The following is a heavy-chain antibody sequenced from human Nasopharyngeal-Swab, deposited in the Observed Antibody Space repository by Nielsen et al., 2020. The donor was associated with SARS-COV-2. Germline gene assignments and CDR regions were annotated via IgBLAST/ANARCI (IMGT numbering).Heavy chain of an antibody. V-gene: IGHV1-8*02. CDR1: GGTFSSYD. CDR2: MNPNSGNT. Sequence: ASVKVSCKASGGTFSSYDINWVRQATGQGLEWMGWMNPNSGNTGYAQKFQGRVTMTRNTSISTAYMELTSLRSEDTAVYFCARGHGSGSYSSPYYFDYWGQGTLATVSS. D-gene: IGHD3-10*01. CDR3: ARGHGSGSYSSPYYFDY. J-gene: IGHJ4*02.